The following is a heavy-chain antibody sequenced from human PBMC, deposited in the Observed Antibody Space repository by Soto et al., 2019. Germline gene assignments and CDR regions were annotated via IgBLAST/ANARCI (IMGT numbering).Heavy chain of an antibody. CDR3: AWDTSGRCRNDH. V-gene: IGHV3-15*07. D-gene: IGHD1-26*01. Sequence: EVQLVESGGGLVKPGDSLRLSCAVSGLKFSDAWMNWVRQAPGKGLEWVGRIKSKGSGETKDYAAPVKGRFAISRDDSRDTMYLQMNSLKTEDTAVYYCAWDTSGRCRNDHWGQGTLVTVSS. J-gene: IGHJ4*02. CDR1: GLKFSDAW. CDR2: IKSKGSGETK.